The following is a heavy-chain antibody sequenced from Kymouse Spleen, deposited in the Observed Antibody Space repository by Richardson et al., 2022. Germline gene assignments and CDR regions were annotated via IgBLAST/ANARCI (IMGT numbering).Heavy chain of an antibody. CDR2: IIPIFGTA. CDR1: GGTFSSYA. D-gene: IGHD1-26*01. V-gene: IGHV1-69*05. Sequence: QVQLVQSGAEVKKPGSSVKVSCKASGGTFSSYAISWVRQAPGQGLEWMGGIIPIFGTANYAQKFQGRVTITTDESTSTAYMELSSLRSEDTAVYYCASRIVGATNYYYYGMDVWGQGTTVTVSS. J-gene: IGHJ6*02. CDR3: ASRIVGATNYYYYGMDV.